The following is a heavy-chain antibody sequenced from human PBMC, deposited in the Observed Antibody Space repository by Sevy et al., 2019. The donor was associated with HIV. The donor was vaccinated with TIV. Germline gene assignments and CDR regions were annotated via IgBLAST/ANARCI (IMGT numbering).Heavy chain of an antibody. D-gene: IGHD2-15*01. V-gene: IGHV1-18*01. CDR3: ARAYCRGGRCYSHAY. CDR1: GYTFTSYR. Sequence: ASVKVSCHTSGYTFTSYRISWVRQAPGQGLEWMGWISAHNGDTDYVRNFQGRVTMITETSTSTAYIELRRLRSDETAVYYCARAYCRGGRCYSHAYWGQGTLVTVSS. J-gene: IGHJ4*02. CDR2: ISAHNGDT.